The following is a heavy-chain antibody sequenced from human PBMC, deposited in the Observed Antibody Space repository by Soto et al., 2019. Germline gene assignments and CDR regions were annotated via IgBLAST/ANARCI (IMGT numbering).Heavy chain of an antibody. V-gene: IGHV3-23*01. D-gene: IGHD6-19*01. CDR2: ISGRGGST. J-gene: IGHJ4*02. CDR1: GFTFSDYA. CDR3: AKAVEAVAGPLFDY. Sequence: EVQLLESGGGLVQPGGSLRVSCAASGFTFSDYAMTWVRQAPGKGLEWVSVISGRGGSTYYADSVKGRFTISRDNSKNTLFLQLDGLTADDTAVYYCAKAVEAVAGPLFDYWGQGTLVTVSS.